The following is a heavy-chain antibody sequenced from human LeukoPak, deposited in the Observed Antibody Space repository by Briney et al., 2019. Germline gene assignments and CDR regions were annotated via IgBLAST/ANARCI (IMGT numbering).Heavy chain of an antibody. J-gene: IGHJ3*01. CDR3: VRDDEYDDNGRDV. V-gene: IGHV3-30*12. CDR2: ILNDGGKA. Sequence: GTSLRLSCAASGFSFRKHGMHWVRQAPGEGLGWVAVILNDGGKAWYTDSVKSRFTISRDNSRNTLYLQMNSLRDEDTAVYYCVRDDEYDDNGRDVCGQGTTVTVFS. D-gene: IGHD4/OR15-4a*01. CDR1: GFSFRKHG.